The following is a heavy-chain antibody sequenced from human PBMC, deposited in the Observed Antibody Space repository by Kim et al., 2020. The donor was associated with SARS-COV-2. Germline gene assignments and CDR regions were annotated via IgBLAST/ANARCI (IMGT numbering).Heavy chain of an antibody. J-gene: IGHJ5*02. CDR1: GFTFSNYW. Sequence: GGSLRLSCAASGFTFSNYWMHWVRQAPGKGLVWVSRINSDGSSTSYADSVKGRFTISRDNAKNTLYLQMNSLRAEDTAVYYCVRAYWFGEFSPNWFDPWGQGTLVTVSS. V-gene: IGHV3-74*01. CDR3: VRAYWFGEFSPNWFDP. CDR2: INSDGSST. D-gene: IGHD3-10*01.